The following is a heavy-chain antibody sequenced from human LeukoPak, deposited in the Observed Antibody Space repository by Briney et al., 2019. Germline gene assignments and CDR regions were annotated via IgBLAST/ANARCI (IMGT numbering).Heavy chain of an antibody. V-gene: IGHV3-30*01. Sequence: GRSLRLSCAASGFTFSSYAMHWVRQAPGKGRGWVAVISYDGSNKYYADSVKGRFTISRDNSKNTLYLQMNSLRAEDTAVYYCARGQFVTIFGVADYWGQGTLVTVSS. J-gene: IGHJ4*02. CDR2: ISYDGSNK. D-gene: IGHD3-3*01. CDR3: ARGQFVTIFGVADY. CDR1: GFTFSSYA.